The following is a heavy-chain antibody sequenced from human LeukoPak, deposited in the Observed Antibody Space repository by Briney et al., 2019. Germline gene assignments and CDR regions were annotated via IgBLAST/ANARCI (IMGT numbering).Heavy chain of an antibody. V-gene: IGHV5-51*01. CDR1: GYSFSDYW. J-gene: IGHJ5*01. D-gene: IGHD6-19*01. CDR2: IYPGDSDT. Sequence: PGGSLRLSCKGSGYSFSDYWIAWVRQMPGKGREWMGLIYPGDSDTIYSPSFEGQVTISADKSISTTYLQWTSLKASDTAMYYCARHEQSSGWYWFDSWGQGTPVTVSS. CDR3: ARHEQSSGWYWFDS.